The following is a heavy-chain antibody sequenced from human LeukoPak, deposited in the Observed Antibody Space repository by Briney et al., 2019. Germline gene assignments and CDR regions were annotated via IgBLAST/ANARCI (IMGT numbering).Heavy chain of an antibody. J-gene: IGHJ4*02. D-gene: IGHD3-3*01. V-gene: IGHV4-39*01. CDR1: GNSVRSSSFY. CDR3: VSTLRFLPYRRFDY. Sequence: PSETLSLTCTVSGNSVRSSSFYWGWIRQPPGKGLEWIGSIYYSGTAYYNPSLKSRVTISGDASRNQFSLRLSFVTASDTAVYYCVSTLRFLPYRRFDYWGQGTLVTVSS. CDR2: IYYSGTA.